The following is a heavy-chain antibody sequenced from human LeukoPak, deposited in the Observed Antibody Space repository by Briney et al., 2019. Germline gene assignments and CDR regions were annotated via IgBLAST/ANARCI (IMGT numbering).Heavy chain of an antibody. CDR3: ARHGAVAGGLSGWFDP. D-gene: IGHD6-19*01. Sequence: RGESLKISCKGSGYSFTSYWIGWVRQMPGKGLEWMGLIYPGDSDTRYSPSFKGQVTISADKSISTAYLQWSSLKASDTAMYYCARHGAVAGGLSGWFDPWGQGTLVTVSS. CDR1: GYSFTSYW. J-gene: IGHJ5*02. CDR2: IYPGDSDT. V-gene: IGHV5-51*01.